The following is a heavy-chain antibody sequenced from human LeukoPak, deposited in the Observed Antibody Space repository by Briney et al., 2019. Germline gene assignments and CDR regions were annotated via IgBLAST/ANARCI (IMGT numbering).Heavy chain of an antibody. CDR1: GGSISSYY. V-gene: IGHV4-59*01. CDR2: IYYSGST. J-gene: IGHJ3*02. CDR3: ARIGPKPVAFDI. Sequence: SETLSLTCTVSGGSISSYYWSWIRQPPGKGLEWIGYIYYSGSTNYNPSLRSRVTISVDTSKNQFSLKLSSVTAADTAVYYCARIGPKPVAFDIWGQGTMVTVSS.